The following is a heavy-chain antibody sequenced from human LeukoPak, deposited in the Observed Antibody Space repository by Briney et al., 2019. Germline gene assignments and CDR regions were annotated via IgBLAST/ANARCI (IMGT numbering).Heavy chain of an antibody. V-gene: IGHV1-3*01. J-gene: IGHJ6*02. D-gene: IGHD1-1*01. CDR2: INAGNGDT. Sequence: ASVKVSFKASGYAFTNYAMHWVRQAPGQRLEWMGWINAGNGDTKYSQNFQGRVSITRDTSASTAYMELSSLRPEDTAVYYCARGSVHPLYGMDVWGHGTTVTVSS. CDR1: GYAFTNYA. CDR3: ARGSVHPLYGMDV.